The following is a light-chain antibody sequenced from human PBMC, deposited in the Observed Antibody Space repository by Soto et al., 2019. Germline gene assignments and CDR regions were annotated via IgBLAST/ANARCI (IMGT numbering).Light chain of an antibody. V-gene: IGLV2-14*01. CDR2: EVT. CDR3: SSLTNADSHV. J-gene: IGLJ1*01. Sequence: QSALAQPASVSGSPGQSITISCAGTSSDIGAYNYVSWYQQHPGKAPKLMIFEVTNRPSGVSNRFSGSKSGNTASLTISGLQAQDEADYYCSSLTNADSHVFGTGTKVTV. CDR1: SSDIGAYNY.